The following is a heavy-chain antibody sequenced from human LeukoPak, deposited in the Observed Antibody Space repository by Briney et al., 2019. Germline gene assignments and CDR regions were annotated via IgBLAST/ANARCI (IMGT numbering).Heavy chain of an antibody. V-gene: IGHV1-69*06. Sequence: GASVKVSCKASGGTFSSYAISWVRQAPGQGLEWMGGIIPIFGTANYAQKFQGRVTITADKSTSTAYMELRSLRSDDTAVYYCARDDGVYYYGSGSYAFDYWGQGTLVTVSS. D-gene: IGHD3-10*01. CDR1: GGTFSSYA. CDR3: ARDDGVYYYGSGSYAFDY. CDR2: IIPIFGTA. J-gene: IGHJ4*02.